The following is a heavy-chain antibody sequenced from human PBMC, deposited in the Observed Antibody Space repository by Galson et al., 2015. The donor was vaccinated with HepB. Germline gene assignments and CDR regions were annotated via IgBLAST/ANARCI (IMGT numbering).Heavy chain of an antibody. Sequence: QSGAEVKKPGESLRISCKGAGYSFTDYWISWVRQRPGKGLEWMGRIHPSDSYTNYSLSFQGHVTISVDKSINTAYLQWSSPKASDTAMYFCARHFIPAPHCDYWGQGALVTVSS. D-gene: IGHD6-25*01. CDR2: IHPSDSYT. CDR3: ARHFIPAPHCDY. J-gene: IGHJ4*02. CDR1: GYSFTDYW. V-gene: IGHV5-10-1*01.